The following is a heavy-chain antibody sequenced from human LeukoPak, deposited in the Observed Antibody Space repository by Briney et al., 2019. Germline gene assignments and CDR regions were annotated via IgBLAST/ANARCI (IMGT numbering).Heavy chain of an antibody. Sequence: GGSLRLSCAASGFTFSSYWMNWARQAPGKGLEWVASINHNGNVNYYVDSVKGRFTNSRDNAENSLYLQMSNLRAEDTAVYFCARGGGLDVWGQGATVTVSS. CDR1: GFTFSSYW. J-gene: IGHJ6*02. CDR2: INHNGNVN. CDR3: ARGGGLDV. V-gene: IGHV3-7*03. D-gene: IGHD3-16*01.